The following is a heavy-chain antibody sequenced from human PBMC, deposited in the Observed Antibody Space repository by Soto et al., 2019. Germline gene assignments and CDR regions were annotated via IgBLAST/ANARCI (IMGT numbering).Heavy chain of an antibody. J-gene: IGHJ4*02. CDR1: GYTFTSYA. CDR3: ARAVAAAGKGTIYYFDY. CDR2: INAGNGNT. Sequence: VASVNVSCKASGYTFTSYAMHCVRQAPGQRLEWMGWINAGNGNTKYSQKFQGRVTITRDTSASTAYMELSSLRSEDTAVYYCARAVAAAGKGTIYYFDYWGQGTLVTVSS. V-gene: IGHV1-3*01. D-gene: IGHD6-13*01.